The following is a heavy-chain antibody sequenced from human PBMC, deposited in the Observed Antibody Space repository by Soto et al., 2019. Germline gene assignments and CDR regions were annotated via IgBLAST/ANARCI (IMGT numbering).Heavy chain of an antibody. CDR1: GFTFSSYC. J-gene: IGHJ4*02. CDR3: ATSRTFDY. D-gene: IGHD6-13*01. Sequence: SLRLSCVVSGFTFSSYCMNWVRQAPGKGLEWVANIKQDGSEKYYVDSAKGRFTISRDNAKNSLYLQMNSLSAEDTAIYYCATSRTFDYWGQGTLVTVSS. CDR2: IKQDGSEK. V-gene: IGHV3-7*01.